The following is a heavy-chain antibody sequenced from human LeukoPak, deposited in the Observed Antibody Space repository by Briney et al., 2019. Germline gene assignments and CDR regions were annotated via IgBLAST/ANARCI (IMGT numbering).Heavy chain of an antibody. J-gene: IGHJ6*03. CDR3: ARVPAYSSSWYGDYYYYYYMDV. D-gene: IGHD6-13*01. V-gene: IGHV1-46*01. CDR2: INPSGGST. Sequence: ASVKVSCKASGYTFTNYYIHWVRQAPGQGLEWMGLINPSGGSTNYAQKFQGRVTMTTDTSTSTAYMELRSLRSDDTAVYYCARVPAYSSSWYGDYYYYYYMDVWGKGTTVTISS. CDR1: GYTFTNYY.